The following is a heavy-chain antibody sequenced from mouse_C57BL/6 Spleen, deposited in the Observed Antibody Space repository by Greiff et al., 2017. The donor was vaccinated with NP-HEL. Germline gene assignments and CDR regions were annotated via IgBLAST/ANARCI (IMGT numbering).Heavy chain of an antibody. D-gene: IGHD4-1*01. CDR2: INPSNGGT. CDR1: GYTFTSYW. V-gene: IGHV1-53*01. J-gene: IGHJ1*03. CDR3: ARTNSRYWYFDV. Sequence: VQLQQSGTELVKPGASVKLSCKASGYTFTSYWMHWVKQRPGQGLEWIGNINPSNGGTNYNEKFKSKATLTVDKSSSTAYMQLSSLTSEDSAVYYGARTNSRYWYFDVWGTGTTVTVSS.